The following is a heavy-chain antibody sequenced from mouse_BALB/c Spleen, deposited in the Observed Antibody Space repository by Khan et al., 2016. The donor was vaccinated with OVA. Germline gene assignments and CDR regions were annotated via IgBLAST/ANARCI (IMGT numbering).Heavy chain of an antibody. CDR3: TRGVYGAFGY. Sequence: EVELVESGGGLVKPGGSLKLSCAASGFTFSDYYMYWVRQTPEKRLEWVATISDGGSYTYFPDSVEGRFTISRDNAKNNLYLQLISLKSEDTAMYYCTRGVYGAFGYWSQGTLVTVSA. V-gene: IGHV5-4*02. D-gene: IGHD1-1*01. CDR1: GFTFSDYY. CDR2: ISDGGSYT. J-gene: IGHJ3*01.